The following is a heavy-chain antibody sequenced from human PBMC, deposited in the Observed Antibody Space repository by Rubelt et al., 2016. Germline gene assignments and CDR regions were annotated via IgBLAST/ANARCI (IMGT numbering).Heavy chain of an antibody. CDR3: ARDDCSSSNCLSYSYYSGMAV. D-gene: IGHD2-2*01. V-gene: IGHV3-74*01. CDR1: GFAFSIYW. J-gene: IGHJ6*02. CDR2: INSDGSII. Sequence: QLVESGGGLVQPGRSLRLSCAASGFAFSIYWMHWVRQAPGKGLVWVSRINSDGSIINYADSVKGRFTISRDNAKNSLYLQMNSLRAEDTAVYYCARDDCSSSNCLSYSYYSGMAVWGQGTTVTVSS.